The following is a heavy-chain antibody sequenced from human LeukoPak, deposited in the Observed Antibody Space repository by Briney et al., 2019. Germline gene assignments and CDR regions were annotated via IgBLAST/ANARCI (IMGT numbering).Heavy chain of an antibody. CDR2: IYHSGST. V-gene: IGHV4-30-2*01. D-gene: IGHD3-3*01. CDR3: AREPFTIFEQGYFDY. CDR1: GGSISSGGYY. J-gene: IGHJ4*02. Sequence: PSQTLSLTCTVSGGSISSGGYYWSWIRQPPGKGLEWIVYIYHSGSTYYNPSLKSRVTISVDRSKNQFSLKLSSVTAADTAVYYCAREPFTIFEQGYFDYWGQGTLVTVSS.